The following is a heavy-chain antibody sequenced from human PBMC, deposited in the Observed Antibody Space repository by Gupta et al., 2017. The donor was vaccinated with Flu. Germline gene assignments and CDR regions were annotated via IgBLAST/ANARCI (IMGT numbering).Heavy chain of an antibody. CDR1: GGYFSGYY. J-gene: IGHJ6*03. Sequence: QVQLQQWGAGLLKPSETLSLTCAVSGGYFSGYYWSWIHQPPGKGLEWIGEINHSGSTNYNPSLKSRVTISVDTSKNQFSLKLSSVTAADTAVYYCARGPLWVPAQRYYYYMDVWGKGTTVTVSS. CDR3: ARGPLWVPAQRYYYYMDV. V-gene: IGHV4-34*01. CDR2: INHSGST. D-gene: IGHD2-2*01.